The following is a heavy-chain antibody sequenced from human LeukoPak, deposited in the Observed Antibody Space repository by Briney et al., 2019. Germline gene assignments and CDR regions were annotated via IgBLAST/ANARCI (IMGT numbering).Heavy chain of an antibody. D-gene: IGHD3-16*02. J-gene: IGHJ6*02. CDR2: ISSSGSTI. CDR1: GFTFSDYY. V-gene: IGHV3-11*01. Sequence: GGSLRLSCAASGFTFSDYYMSWIRQAPGKGLEWVSYISSSGSTIYYADSVKGRFTISRDNAKNSLYLQMNSLRAEDTAVYYCARDRYRTPYRPRIHREYGMDVWGQGTTVTVSS. CDR3: ARDRYRTPYRPRIHREYGMDV.